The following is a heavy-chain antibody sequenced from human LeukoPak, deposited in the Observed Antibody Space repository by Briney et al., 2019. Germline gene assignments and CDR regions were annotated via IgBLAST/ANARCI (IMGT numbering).Heavy chain of an antibody. Sequence: SETLSLTCTVSGGSISSNFWSWIRQPPGKGLEWIGYTYFSGSTNYNPSLKSRVTISVDTSKNQFSLKLSSVTAADTAVYYCARNQYYYDSSGYLNWSDPWGQGTLVTVSS. CDR1: GGSISSNF. CDR2: TYFSGST. V-gene: IGHV4-59*08. J-gene: IGHJ5*02. D-gene: IGHD3-22*01. CDR3: ARNQYYYDSSGYLNWSDP.